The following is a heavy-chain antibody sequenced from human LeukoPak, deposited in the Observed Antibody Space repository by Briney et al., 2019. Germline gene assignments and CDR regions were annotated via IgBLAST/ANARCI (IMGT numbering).Heavy chain of an antibody. CDR1: GFTFSSYG. Sequence: GGSLRLSCAASGFTFSSYGMSWVRQAPGKGLEWVSAISGSGGSTYYADSVKGRFTISRDNSKNTLYLQMNSLRAEDTAVYYCAKDQKRGYSYGYLFYYYMDVWGKGTTVTISS. CDR3: AKDQKRGYSYGYLFYYYMDV. CDR2: ISGSGGST. J-gene: IGHJ6*03. V-gene: IGHV3-23*01. D-gene: IGHD5-18*01.